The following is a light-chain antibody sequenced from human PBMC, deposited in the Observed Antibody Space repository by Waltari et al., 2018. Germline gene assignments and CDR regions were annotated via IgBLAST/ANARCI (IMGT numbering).Light chain of an antibody. Sequence: QSALTQPPSASGSPGQTVIISCTGTSSDIGAYKYVSWYQQIPGRAPALIIYEVDRRRPGVPERFSGSKSGNTASLTVSGLQTEDEGDYYCSSYAGSNKLIFGGVTKLTVL. CDR1: SSDIGAYKY. V-gene: IGLV2-8*01. CDR2: EVD. J-gene: IGLJ2*01. CDR3: SSYAGSNKLI.